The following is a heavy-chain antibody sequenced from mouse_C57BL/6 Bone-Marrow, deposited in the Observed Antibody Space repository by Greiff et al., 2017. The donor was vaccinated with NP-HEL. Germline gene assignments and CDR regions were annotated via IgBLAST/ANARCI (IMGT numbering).Heavy chain of an antibody. V-gene: IGHV1-82*01. CDR1: GYAFSSSW. D-gene: IGHD1-2*01. Sequence: VKLMESGPELVKPGASVKISCKASGYAFSSSWMNWVKQRPGKGLEWIGRIYPGDGDTNYNGKFKGKATLTADKSSSTAYMQLSSLTSEDSAVYFCARRLSGAMDYWGQGTSVTVSS. CDR2: IYPGDGDT. J-gene: IGHJ4*01. CDR3: ARRLSGAMDY.